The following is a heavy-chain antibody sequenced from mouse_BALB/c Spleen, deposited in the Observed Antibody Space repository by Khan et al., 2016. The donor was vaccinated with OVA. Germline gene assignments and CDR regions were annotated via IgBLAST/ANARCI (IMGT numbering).Heavy chain of an antibody. CDR2: ISSGGRT. CDR1: GFTFSNYA. Sequence: EVELVESGGGLVKPGGSLKLSCAASGFTFSNYAMSWVRQTPEKRLEWVASISSGGRTYYPDSVKGRFTISRDNARNILYLQMSSLRSEDTAMYYCARDDWLAYWGQGTLVTVSA. V-gene: IGHV5-6-5*01. CDR3: ARDDWLAY. J-gene: IGHJ3*01.